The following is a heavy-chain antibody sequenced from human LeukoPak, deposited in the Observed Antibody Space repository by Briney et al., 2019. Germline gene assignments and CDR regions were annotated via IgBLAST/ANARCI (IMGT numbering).Heavy chain of an antibody. D-gene: IGHD3-10*01. Sequence: PGGSLRLSCAASGFTFSHYRINWVRQAPGKGLEWVSYISSSSSTIYYADSVKGRFTISRDNAKNSLYLQMNSLRAEDTAVYYCARGLYGSGKYYFDYWGQGTLVTVSS. CDR3: ARGLYGSGKYYFDY. CDR1: GFTFSHYR. V-gene: IGHV3-48*01. CDR2: ISSSSSTI. J-gene: IGHJ4*02.